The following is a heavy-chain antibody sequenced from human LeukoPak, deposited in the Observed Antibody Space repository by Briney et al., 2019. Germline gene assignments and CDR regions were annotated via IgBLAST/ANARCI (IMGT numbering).Heavy chain of an antibody. D-gene: IGHD1-26*01. J-gene: IGHJ4*02. CDR2: INHSGST. V-gene: IGHV4-34*01. Sequence: PSETLSLTCAVYGGSFSGYYWSWIRQPPGKGLEWIGEINHSGSTNYNPSLKSRVTISVDTSKNQFSLKPSSVTAADTAVFYCARSAYRDPFDCWGQGTLVTVSS. CDR3: ARSAYRDPFDC. CDR1: GGSFSGYY.